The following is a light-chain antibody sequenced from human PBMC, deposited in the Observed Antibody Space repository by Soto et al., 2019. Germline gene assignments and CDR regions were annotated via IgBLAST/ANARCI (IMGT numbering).Light chain of an antibody. V-gene: IGKV3-15*01. CDR3: QQYNNWPPLFT. CDR1: QSINSN. CDR2: GAS. Sequence: EIVMTQSPATLSVSPVERATLSCKASQSINSNLTWYQQKPGQAPRLLIYGASTRATGIPARFSGSGSGTEFTLTISSLQSEDFAVYYCQQYNNWPPLFTFGPGTKVDIK. J-gene: IGKJ3*01.